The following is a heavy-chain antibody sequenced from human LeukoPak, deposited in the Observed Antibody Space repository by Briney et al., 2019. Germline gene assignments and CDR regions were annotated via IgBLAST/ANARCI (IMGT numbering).Heavy chain of an antibody. CDR3: AGSPFTIFGVVIRVGMDV. V-gene: IGHV4-34*01. J-gene: IGHJ6*02. D-gene: IGHD3-3*01. CDR1: GGSFSGYY. Sequence: PSETLSLTCAVYGGSFSGYYWSWIRQPPGKGLEWIGEINHSGSTIYNPSLKSRVTISVDTSKNQFSLKLSSVTAADTAVYYCAGSPFTIFGVVIRVGMDVWGQGTTVTVSS. CDR2: INHSGST.